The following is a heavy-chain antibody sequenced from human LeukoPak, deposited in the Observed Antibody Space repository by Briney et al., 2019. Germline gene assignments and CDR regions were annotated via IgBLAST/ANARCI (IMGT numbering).Heavy chain of an antibody. CDR3: ARDYGMDV. Sequence: GESLTLSCAASGFTFNSHSMNWLRQAPAKGLEWVSYISSSSSTIYHADSVKGRFTMYRDNARNSLYLQMNSLRDEDTAMYYCARDYGMDVWGQGTTVTVSS. V-gene: IGHV3-48*02. J-gene: IGHJ6*02. CDR1: GFTFNSHS. CDR2: ISSSSSTI.